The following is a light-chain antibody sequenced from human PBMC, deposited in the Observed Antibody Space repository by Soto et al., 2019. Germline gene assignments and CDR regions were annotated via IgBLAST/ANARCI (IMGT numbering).Light chain of an antibody. Sequence: EIVMTQSPATLSVSPGESATLSCRASQSVSSNLAWHQQKPGQAPRILMYDASTRATGISARFSGSGSGTEFTLTISSLQSEDFAVYYCQQFNTSPWTFGQGTKVDIK. CDR2: DAS. CDR1: QSVSSN. V-gene: IGKV3-15*01. CDR3: QQFNTSPWT. J-gene: IGKJ1*01.